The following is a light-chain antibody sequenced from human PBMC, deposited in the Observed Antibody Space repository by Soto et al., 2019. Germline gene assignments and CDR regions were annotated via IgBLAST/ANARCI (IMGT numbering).Light chain of an antibody. CDR1: QTVTNSY. CDR2: AAS. Sequence: ETVLTQSPGTLSLSPGERATLSCRASQTVTNSYVAWYQHKPGQTPRVLIYAASSRIPGIPDRFSGSGYGTEFTLTISRLEPEDFAVYYCQQRSTWPPFSFGPGTKVDIK. CDR3: QQRSTWPPFS. V-gene: IGKV3D-20*02. J-gene: IGKJ3*01.